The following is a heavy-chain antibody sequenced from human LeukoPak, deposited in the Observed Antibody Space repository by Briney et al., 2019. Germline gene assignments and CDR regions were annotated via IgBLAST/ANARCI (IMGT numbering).Heavy chain of an antibody. V-gene: IGHV3-74*01. CDR3: ASMRYSSSISY. J-gene: IGHJ4*02. D-gene: IGHD6-13*01. CDR1: GFTFSSYW. Sequence: GGSLRLSCAASGFTFSSYWMHWVRQAPGKGLVWVSRINSDGSSTSYADSVKGRFTISRGNAKNTLYLQMNSLRAEDTAVYYCASMRYSSSISYWGQGTLVTVSS. CDR2: INSDGSST.